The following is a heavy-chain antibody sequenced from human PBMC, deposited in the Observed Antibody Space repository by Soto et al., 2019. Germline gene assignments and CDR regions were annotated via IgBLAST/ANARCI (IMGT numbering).Heavy chain of an antibody. CDR1: GGAISSRGYY. J-gene: IGHJ4*02. CDR3: ARVIAAAGFGY. D-gene: IGHD6-13*01. CDR2: IYYSGST. V-gene: IGHV4-31*03. Sequence: SDTVSLTCSVSGGAISSRGYYWSGIRQHPGKGLEWIGYIYYSGSTYYNPSLKSRVTISVDTSKNEFSLKLSSVTAADTAVYYCARVIAAAGFGYWGQGTVGTVSS.